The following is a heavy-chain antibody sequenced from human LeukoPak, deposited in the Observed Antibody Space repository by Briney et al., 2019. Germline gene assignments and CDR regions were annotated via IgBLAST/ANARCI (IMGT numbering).Heavy chain of an antibody. CDR3: ARETGTTNDNWFDP. J-gene: IGHJ5*02. Sequence: ASVKVSCKASGYTFTGYYMHWVRQAPGQGLEWMGWINPNSGGTNYAQKFQGRVTMTRDTSISTAYMELSRLRSDDTAVYYCARETGTTNDNWFDPWGQGTLVTVSS. CDR2: INPNSGGT. V-gene: IGHV1-2*02. D-gene: IGHD1-1*01. CDR1: GYTFTGYY.